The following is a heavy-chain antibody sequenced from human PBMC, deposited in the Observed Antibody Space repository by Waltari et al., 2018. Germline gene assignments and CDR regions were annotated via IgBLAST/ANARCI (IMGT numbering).Heavy chain of an antibody. V-gene: IGHV3-7*01. J-gene: IGHJ4*02. D-gene: IGHD3-16*01. CDR1: GFTFSSYW. CDR2: IKQDGSEK. CDR3: ARSPYYDYRSVFDY. Sequence: EVQLVESGGGLVQPGGSLRLSCAASGFTFSSYWMSWVRQAPGKGLEWVANIKQDGSEKYYVASVKGRFTISRDNAKNSLYLQMNSLRAEDTAVYYCARSPYYDYRSVFDYWGQGTLVTVSS.